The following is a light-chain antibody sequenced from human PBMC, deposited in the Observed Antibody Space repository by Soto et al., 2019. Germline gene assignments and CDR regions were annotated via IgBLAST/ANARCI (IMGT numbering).Light chain of an antibody. J-gene: IGKJ5*01. V-gene: IGKV1-5*03. Sequence: DIQMTQSPSTLSASVGDRVTITCRASQSISSWLAWYQQKPGKAPKLLIYKESSLESGVASRLSGSGSGTEFTLTISRLEPEDFAVYYCQQHGGSPITFGQGTRLEVK. CDR2: KES. CDR1: QSISSW. CDR3: QQHGGSPIT.